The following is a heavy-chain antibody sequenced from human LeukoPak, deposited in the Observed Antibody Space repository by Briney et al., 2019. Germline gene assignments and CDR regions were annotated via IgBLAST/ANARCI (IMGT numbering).Heavy chain of an antibody. J-gene: IGHJ4*02. CDR3: SRENGAFSPFGY. CDR2: VSLSGLT. CDR1: GGSITSTNW. D-gene: IGHD2-8*01. Sequence: PSETLSLTCGVSGGSITSTNWWSWVRQPPGQALKWIGEVSLSGLTNYNPSLSSRVIMALDTSKNHLSLNLTSVTAADTAVYYCSRENGAFSPFGYWGQGTLVTVPS. V-gene: IGHV4-4*02.